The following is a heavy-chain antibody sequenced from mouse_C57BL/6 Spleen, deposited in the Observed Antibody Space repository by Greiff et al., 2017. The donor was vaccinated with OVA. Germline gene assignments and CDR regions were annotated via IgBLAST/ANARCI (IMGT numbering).Heavy chain of an antibody. CDR3: ASGGSLYAMDY. V-gene: IGHV1-69*01. D-gene: IGHD1-1*02. CDR1: GYTFTSYW. J-gene: IGHJ4*01. Sequence: QVQLQQPGAELVMPGASVKLSCKASGYTFTSYWMHWVKQRPGQGLEWIGEIDPSDSYTNYNQKFKGKSTLTVDKSSSTAYMQLSSLTSEDSAVYYCASGGSLYAMDYWGQGTSVTVSS. CDR2: IDPSDSYT.